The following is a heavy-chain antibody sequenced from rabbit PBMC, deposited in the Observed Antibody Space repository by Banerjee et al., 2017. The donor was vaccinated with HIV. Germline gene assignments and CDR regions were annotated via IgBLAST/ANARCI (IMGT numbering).Heavy chain of an antibody. CDR1: GFSFSSSYW. CDR3: ARGGNGLGL. CDR2: ISTGSSGST. Sequence: QEQLEESGGDLVKPEGSLTLTCTASGFSFSSSYWICWVRQAPGKGLEWIACISTGSSGSTDDASWANGRFTISRTSSTTVTLQLNSLTAADTATYFCARGGNGLGLWGPGTLVTVS. D-gene: IGHD3-1*01. V-gene: IGHV1S45*01. J-gene: IGHJ4*01.